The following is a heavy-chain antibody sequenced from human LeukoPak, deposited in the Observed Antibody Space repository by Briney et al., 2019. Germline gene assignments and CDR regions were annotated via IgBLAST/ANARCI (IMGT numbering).Heavy chain of an antibody. Sequence: GGSLRLSCVASGITSSSYTINWVRQAPGKGLEWVSSITSSSTYIYYADSVKGRFTISRDNAKNSLYLQMNSLRAEDTAVYYCARGNSRADYWGQGTLVTVSS. D-gene: IGHD5-24*01. V-gene: IGHV3-21*01. CDR2: ITSSSTYI. CDR1: GITSSSYT. J-gene: IGHJ4*02. CDR3: ARGNSRADY.